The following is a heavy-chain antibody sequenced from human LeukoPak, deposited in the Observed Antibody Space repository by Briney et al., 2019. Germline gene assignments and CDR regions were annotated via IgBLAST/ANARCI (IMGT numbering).Heavy chain of an antibody. CDR3: ASNLDEYYYDSSGYYES. Sequence: GGSLRLSCAASGFTFSSYWMHWVRQAPGKGLVWVSRINSDGSSTSYADSVKGRFTISRDNAKNTLYLQMNSLRAEDTAVYYCASNLDEYYYDSSGYYESWGQGTLVTVSS. CDR2: INSDGSST. D-gene: IGHD3-22*01. V-gene: IGHV3-74*01. CDR1: GFTFSSYW. J-gene: IGHJ5*02.